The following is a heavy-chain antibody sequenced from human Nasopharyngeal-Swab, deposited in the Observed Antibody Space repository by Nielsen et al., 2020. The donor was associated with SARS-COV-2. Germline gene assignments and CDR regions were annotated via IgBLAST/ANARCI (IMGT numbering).Heavy chain of an antibody. J-gene: IGHJ6*02. Sequence: GESLKISCAASGFTVSSNYMSWGRQAQGKGLERVSGIYSGGSTYYADAVKGRFTISRDNSKNTLYLQMNSLRAEDTAVYYCARVAAGGFDWYSRSYGMDVWGQGTTVTVSS. D-gene: IGHD3-9*01. CDR2: IYSGGST. V-gene: IGHV3-53*01. CDR1: GFTVSSNY. CDR3: ARVAAGGFDWYSRSYGMDV.